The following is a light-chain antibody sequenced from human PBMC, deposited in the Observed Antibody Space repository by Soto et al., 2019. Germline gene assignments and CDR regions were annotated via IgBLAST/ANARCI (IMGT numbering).Light chain of an antibody. J-gene: IGKJ1*01. Sequence: EIVLTQSPGPLSSSPGERVTLSCRASQNVNSVYLTWYQQKVGQAPRLLIYGATNRATGVPDRFSGSGSGTDFSLTISRLEPEDFAVCYCHQYATWTFGQGTKVDIK. CDR2: GAT. CDR3: HQYATWT. CDR1: QNVNSVY. V-gene: IGKV3-20*01.